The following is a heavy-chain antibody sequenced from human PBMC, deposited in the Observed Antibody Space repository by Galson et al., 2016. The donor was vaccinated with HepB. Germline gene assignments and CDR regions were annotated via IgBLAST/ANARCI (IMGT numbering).Heavy chain of an antibody. CDR1: GFTFNNYW. Sequence: SLRLSCAASGFTFNNYWMSWVRQAPGKGLEWVAHIKQNGREKDYVDSVKGRFTISGDNAKNSLHLQMNSLRAEDTAVYYCAREGYGGFDCWGQGDLVTVSS. D-gene: IGHD4-23*01. CDR3: AREGYGGFDC. CDR2: IKQNGREK. V-gene: IGHV3-7*03. J-gene: IGHJ4*02.